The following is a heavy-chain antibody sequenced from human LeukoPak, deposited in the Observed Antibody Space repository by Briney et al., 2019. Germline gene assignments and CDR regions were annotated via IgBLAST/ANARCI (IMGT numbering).Heavy chain of an antibody. CDR1: GGSISSYH. V-gene: IGHV4-59*01. Sequence: SETLSLTCTVSGGSISSYHWSWIRQPPGKGLESIGYIYSSGSSHYNPSLKSRVTISVDTSKNQFSLKLSSVTAADTAVYYCARARNYYDSSGFYYEGDAFDIWGQGTMITVSS. CDR3: ARARNYYDSSGFYYEGDAFDI. J-gene: IGHJ3*02. CDR2: IYSSGSS. D-gene: IGHD3-22*01.